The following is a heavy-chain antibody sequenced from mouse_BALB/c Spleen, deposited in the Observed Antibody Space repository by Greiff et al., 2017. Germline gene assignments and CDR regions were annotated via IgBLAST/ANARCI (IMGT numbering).Heavy chain of an antibody. D-gene: IGHD4-1*01. Sequence: EVHLVESGGGLVKPGGSLKLSCAASGFTFSSYAMSWVRQTPEKRLEWVATISSGGSYTYYPDSVKGRFTISRDNAKNTLYLQMSSLRSEDTAMYYCARRGVNWPFDYWGQGTTLTVSS. J-gene: IGHJ2*01. CDR1: GFTFSSYA. V-gene: IGHV5-9-3*01. CDR3: ARRGVNWPFDY. CDR2: ISSGGSYT.